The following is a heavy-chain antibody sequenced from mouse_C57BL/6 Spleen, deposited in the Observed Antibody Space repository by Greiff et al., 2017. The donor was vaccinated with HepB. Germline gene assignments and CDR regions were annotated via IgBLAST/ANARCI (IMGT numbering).Heavy chain of an antibody. CDR2: ISDGGSYT. D-gene: IGHD2-5*01. Sequence: DVHLVESGGGLVKPGGSLKLSCAASGFTFSSYAMSWVRQTPEKRLEWVATISDGGSYTYYPDNVKGRFTISRDNAKNNLYLQMSHLKSEDTAMYYCAREGNYSNYLFAYWGQGTLVTVSA. CDR3: AREGNYSNYLFAY. J-gene: IGHJ3*01. V-gene: IGHV5-4*01. CDR1: GFTFSSYA.